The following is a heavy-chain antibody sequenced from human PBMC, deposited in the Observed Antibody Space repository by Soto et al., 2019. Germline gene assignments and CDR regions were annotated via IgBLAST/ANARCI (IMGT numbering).Heavy chain of an antibody. CDR3: ARLTGNPDY. Sequence: SETLSLTCAVYGGSFSGYYWSWIRQPPGKGLEWIGEINHSGSTNYNPSLKSRVTISVDTSKNQFSLKLSSVTAADTAVYYCARLTGNPDYWGQGALVTVSS. CDR2: INHSGST. V-gene: IGHV4-34*01. D-gene: IGHD1-1*01. CDR1: GGSFSGYY. J-gene: IGHJ4*02.